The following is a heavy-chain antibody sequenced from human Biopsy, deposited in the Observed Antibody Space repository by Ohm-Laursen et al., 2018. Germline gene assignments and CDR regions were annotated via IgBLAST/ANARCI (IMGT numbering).Heavy chain of an antibody. J-gene: IGHJ4*02. CDR3: ARGMRSSGWPYFDS. D-gene: IGHD6-19*01. CDR1: GDSVSSGSFY. CDR2: IYDRGSTA. V-gene: IGHV4-61*01. Sequence: SETLSLTWTVSGDSVSSGSFYWTWIRQPPGQGLEYIGYIYDRGSTANYNPSLESRVTMSVDMPKNQFSLKLSSVTAADAAIYYRARGMRSSGWPYFDSWGQGTLATVSS.